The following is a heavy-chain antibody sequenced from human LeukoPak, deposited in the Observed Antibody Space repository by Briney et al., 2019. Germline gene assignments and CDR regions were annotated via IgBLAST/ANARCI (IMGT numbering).Heavy chain of an antibody. CDR1: GFTFSSYD. V-gene: IGHV3-33*01. Sequence: AESLRLSCAASGFTFSSYDMRWVRQPPGKGLEWVAVLWYDGNTNYYADSVKGRFTISRDNFKNTLYLQMNSVRDEDTAVYYCASESAAGTCDYWGQGTLVTVSS. CDR2: LWYDGNTN. J-gene: IGHJ4*02. CDR3: ASESAAGTCDY. D-gene: IGHD6-13*01.